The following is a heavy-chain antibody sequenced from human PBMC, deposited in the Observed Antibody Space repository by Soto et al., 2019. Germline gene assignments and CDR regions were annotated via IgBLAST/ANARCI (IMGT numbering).Heavy chain of an antibody. J-gene: IGHJ3*02. CDR2: IWYDGSNK. V-gene: IGHV3-33*01. CDR1: GFTFSSYG. CDR3: ASLSSGPSPGDAFDI. Sequence: QVQLVESGGGVVQPGRSLRLSCAASGFTFSSYGMQWVRQAPGKGLEWVAVIWYDGSNKYYADSVKGRFTISRDNSKNTLYLQMNSLRAEDTAVYYCASLSSGPSPGDAFDIWGQGTMVTVSS. D-gene: IGHD3-10*01.